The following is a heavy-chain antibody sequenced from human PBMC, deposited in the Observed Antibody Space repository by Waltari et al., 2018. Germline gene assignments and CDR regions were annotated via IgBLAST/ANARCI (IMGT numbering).Heavy chain of an antibody. CDR1: GCSISSHY. J-gene: IGHJ6*02. V-gene: IGHV4-59*11. CDR3: ARIPYGDYGADYYYGMDV. Sequence: QVQLQESGPGLVKPSETLSLTCTVSGCSISSHYWSWIRQPPGKGLEWIGYIYYSGSTNYNPSLKSRVTISVDTSKNQFSLKLSSVTAADTAVYYCARIPYGDYGADYYYGMDVWGQGTTVTVSS. CDR2: IYYSGST. D-gene: IGHD4-17*01.